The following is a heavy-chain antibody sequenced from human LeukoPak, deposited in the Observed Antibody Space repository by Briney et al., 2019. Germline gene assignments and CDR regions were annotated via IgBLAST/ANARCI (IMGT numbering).Heavy chain of an antibody. V-gene: IGHV3-30-3*01. J-gene: IGHJ4*02. D-gene: IGHD1-7*01. CDR1: GFTFSSYA. CDR3: ARMNYVSSGWGAPFDY. Sequence: GGSLRLSCAASGFTFSSYAMHWVRQAPGKGLEWVAVISYDGSNKYYADSVKGRFTISRDNAKNSLYLQMNSLRAEDTAVYYCARMNYVSSGWGAPFDYWGQGTLVTVSS. CDR2: ISYDGSNK.